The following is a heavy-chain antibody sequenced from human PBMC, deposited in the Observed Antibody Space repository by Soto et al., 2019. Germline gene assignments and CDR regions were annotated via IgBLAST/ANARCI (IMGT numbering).Heavy chain of an antibody. Sequence: EVQVVESGGGLVQPGGSLRLSCAASGFTFSDHYMDWVRQAPGKGLEWVARSRNKANSYTTEYAAPVKGRVTISRDDSKNSLYLRMNSLKTEDTAVYYCARGIAVAPGAFAIWGKGTMVTVSS. CDR3: ARGIAVAPGAFAI. V-gene: IGHV3-72*01. CDR1: GFTFSDHY. D-gene: IGHD6-19*01. J-gene: IGHJ3*02. CDR2: SRNKANSYTT.